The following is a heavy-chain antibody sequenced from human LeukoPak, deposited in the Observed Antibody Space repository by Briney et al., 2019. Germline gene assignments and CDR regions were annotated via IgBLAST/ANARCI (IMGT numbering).Heavy chain of an antibody. J-gene: IGHJ6*02. CDR3: ARPLITSDYYDISGYSQYGMDV. Sequence: ASVKVSCKASGYTFTGYYMHWVRQAPRQGLEWMGWINPNSGGTNYAQKFQGRVTMTRDTSISTAYMELSRLRSDDTAVYYCARPLITSDYYDISGYSQYGMDVWGQGTTVTVSS. D-gene: IGHD3-22*01. CDR2: INPNSGGT. CDR1: GYTFTGYY. V-gene: IGHV1-2*02.